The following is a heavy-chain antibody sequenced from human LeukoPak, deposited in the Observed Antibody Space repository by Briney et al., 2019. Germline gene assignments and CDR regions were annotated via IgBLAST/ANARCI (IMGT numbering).Heavy chain of an antibody. CDR1: GFTFSSYS. V-gene: IGHV3-21*01. CDR2: ISSSSSYI. CDR3: ARGGDYGNYFDY. J-gene: IGHJ4*02. Sequence: GGSLRLSCAASGFTFSSYSMNRVRQAPGKGLEWVSSISSSSSYIYYADSVKGRFTISRDNAKNSLYLQMNSLRAEDTAVYYCARGGDYGNYFDYWGQGTLVTVSS. D-gene: IGHD4-17*01.